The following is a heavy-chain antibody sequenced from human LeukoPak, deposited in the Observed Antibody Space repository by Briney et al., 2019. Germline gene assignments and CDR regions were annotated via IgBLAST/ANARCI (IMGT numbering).Heavy chain of an antibody. CDR1: GFTFSSYA. Sequence: GGSLRLSCAASGFTFSSYAMSWVRQAPGKGLEWVSAISGSGGSTYYADSVKGRFTISRDNSKNTLCLQMNSLRAEDTAVYYCAKPMTTVTTAINWDYWGQGTLVTVSS. CDR2: ISGSGGST. CDR3: AKPMTTVTTAINWDY. J-gene: IGHJ4*02. D-gene: IGHD4-17*01. V-gene: IGHV3-23*01.